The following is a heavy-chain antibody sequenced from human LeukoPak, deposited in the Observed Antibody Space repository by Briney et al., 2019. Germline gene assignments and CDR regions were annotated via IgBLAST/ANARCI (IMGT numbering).Heavy chain of an antibody. CDR3: ARVGPKLQSRGWYYYYYYMDV. V-gene: IGHV1-69*05. CDR1: GGTFSSYA. Sequence: SVKVSCKASGGTFSSYAISWVRQAPGQGLEWMGGIIPIFGTANYAQKFQGRVTITTDESTSTAYMELSSLRSEDTAVYYCARVGPKLQSRGWYYYYYYMDVWGKGTTVTVSS. J-gene: IGHJ6*03. CDR2: IIPIFGTA. D-gene: IGHD2-15*01.